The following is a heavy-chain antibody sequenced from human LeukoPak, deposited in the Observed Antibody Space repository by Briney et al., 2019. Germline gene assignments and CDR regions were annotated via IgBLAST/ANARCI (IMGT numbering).Heavy chain of an antibody. CDR1: GGSVSSGGYY. V-gene: IGHV4-61*08. D-gene: IGHD1-20*01. J-gene: IGHJ4*02. CDR2: ISHSGST. Sequence: ASETLSLTCAVSGGSVSSGGYYWPWIRQHPGKGLEWIGYISHSGSTNYNPSLKSRVTISVDTSKNQFSLKLSSVTAADTAVYFCARHIYNWNDGLDHWGQGTLVTVSS. CDR3: ARHIYNWNDGLDH.